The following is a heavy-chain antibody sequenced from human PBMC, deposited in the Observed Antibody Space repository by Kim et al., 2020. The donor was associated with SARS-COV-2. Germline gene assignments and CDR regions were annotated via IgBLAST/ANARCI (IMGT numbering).Heavy chain of an antibody. J-gene: IGHJ5*02. V-gene: IGHV4-34*01. CDR2: INHSGST. CDR1: GGSFSGYY. CDR3: ARGQYSSSWYGVRGWFDP. Sequence: SETLSITCAVYGGSFSGYYWSWIRQPPGKGLEWIGEINHSGSTNYNPSLKSRVTISVDTSKNQFSLKLSSVTAADTAVYYCARGQYSSSWYGVRGWFDP. D-gene: IGHD6-13*01.